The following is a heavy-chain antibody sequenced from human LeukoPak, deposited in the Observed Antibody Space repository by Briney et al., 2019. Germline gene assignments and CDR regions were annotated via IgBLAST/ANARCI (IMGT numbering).Heavy chain of an antibody. D-gene: IGHD6-19*01. V-gene: IGHV3-30*18. J-gene: IGHJ4*02. CDR2: ISYDGSNK. CDR3: AKGRGRYSSGWWYYFDY. Sequence: PGGSLRLSCAASGFTFSSYGMHWVRQAPGKGLAWVAVISYDGSNKYYADSVKGRFTISRDNSKNTLYLQMNSLRAEDTAVYYCAKGRGRYSSGWWYYFDYWGQGTLVTVSS. CDR1: GFTFSSYG.